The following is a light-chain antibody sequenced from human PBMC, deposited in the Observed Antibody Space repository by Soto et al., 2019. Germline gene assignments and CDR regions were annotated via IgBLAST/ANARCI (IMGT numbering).Light chain of an antibody. Sequence: DIVMTQSPDSLAVSLGEGATINCKSSQTVLYSSNSKNYLAWYQQKPGQPPKLLIYWASTRQSGVPDRFGGSRSRTNFTLTITNLQAEDVAVYYCQQYYSSPWTFGQGTKVEI. CDR2: WAS. V-gene: IGKV4-1*01. CDR1: QTVLYSSNSKNY. J-gene: IGKJ1*01. CDR3: QQYYSSPWT.